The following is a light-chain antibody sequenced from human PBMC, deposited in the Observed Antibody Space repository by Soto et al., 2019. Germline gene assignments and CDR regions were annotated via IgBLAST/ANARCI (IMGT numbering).Light chain of an antibody. CDR3: GSWDGSLSAGV. CDR2: EDH. CDR1: SANIGSNY. V-gene: IGLV1-51*02. J-gene: IGLJ3*02. Sequence: QSVLTQPPSVSAAPGQKVNLSCSGSSANIGSNYVSWYQQVPGTAPKLLIYEDHKRPSEIPDRYSGSKSGTSATLDITGLQTGDEADYYCGSWDGSLSAGVFGGGTKLTVL.